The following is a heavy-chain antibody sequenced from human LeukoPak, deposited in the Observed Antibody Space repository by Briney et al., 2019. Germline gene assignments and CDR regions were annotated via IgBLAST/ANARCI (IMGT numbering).Heavy chain of an antibody. CDR2: INYSGST. CDR1: GGSISNYY. CDR3: ARAFRGIFGVFEAFDI. V-gene: IGHV4-59*01. D-gene: IGHD3-3*01. J-gene: IGHJ3*02. Sequence: SETLSLTCTVSGGSISNYYWSWIRQPPGKGLEWIAYINYSGSTNYNPSLKSRVTISVDTSKNHFSLKLSSVTAADTAVYYCARAFRGIFGVFEAFDIWGQGTMVTVSS.